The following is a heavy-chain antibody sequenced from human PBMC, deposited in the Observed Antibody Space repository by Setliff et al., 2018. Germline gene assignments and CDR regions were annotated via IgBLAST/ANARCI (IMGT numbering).Heavy chain of an antibody. CDR1: GGSISTYY. V-gene: IGHV4-59*12. Sequence: SETLSLTCTVSGGSISTYYWSWIRQPPGKGLEFIGYVYYSGLTNNNHPSVHYSPSLKSRVTISIDKSKNQFSLSLTSVTAADTAVYYCAKGDGGYPSDSWGQGILVTVSS. CDR3: AKGDGGYPSDS. D-gene: IGHD2-15*01. J-gene: IGHJ4*02. CDR2: VYYSGLT.